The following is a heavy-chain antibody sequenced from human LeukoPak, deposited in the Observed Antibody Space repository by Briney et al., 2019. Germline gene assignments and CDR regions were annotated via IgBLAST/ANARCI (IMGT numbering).Heavy chain of an antibody. CDR1: GGSFSDYY. Sequence: SETLSLTCAVYGGSFSDYYWNWMRQIPGKGLEWIGEINHSGSTTYNPSLKSRVTISVDTSKNQFSLKLSSVTAADTAVYYCARLPPDYGDYWGQGTLVTVSS. CDR2: INHSGST. J-gene: IGHJ4*02. CDR3: ARLPPDYGDY. V-gene: IGHV4-34*01.